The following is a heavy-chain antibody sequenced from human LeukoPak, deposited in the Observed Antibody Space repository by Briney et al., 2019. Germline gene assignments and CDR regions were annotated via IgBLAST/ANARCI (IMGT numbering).Heavy chain of an antibody. Sequence: PGGSLRLSCAASGFTFSSSSMNWVRQAPGKGLEWVSSISSSSDAYYADSVKGRFTISRDNAKNSLYLQMNSLRAEDTAVYYCARELVVKLDLDYWGQGTLVTVSS. V-gene: IGHV3-21*01. D-gene: IGHD2-15*01. J-gene: IGHJ4*02. CDR2: ISSSSDA. CDR3: ARELVVKLDLDY. CDR1: GFTFSSSS.